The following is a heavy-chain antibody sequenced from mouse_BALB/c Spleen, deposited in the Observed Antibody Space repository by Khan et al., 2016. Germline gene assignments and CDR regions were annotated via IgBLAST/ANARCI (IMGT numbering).Heavy chain of an antibody. J-gene: IGHJ2*01. CDR1: GYTFTTAG. CDR2: INTHSGAP. CDR3: ARTVGNYGYFDY. Sequence: QIQLVQSGPELKKPGETVRISCKASGYTFTTAGMQWVQKMPGKGLKWIGWINTHSGAPNYAEDFKGRFAFSLETSASTAYLQISNLKNEDTATYFCARTVGNYGYFDYWGQGTTLTVSS. V-gene: IGHV9-4*02. D-gene: IGHD2-1*01.